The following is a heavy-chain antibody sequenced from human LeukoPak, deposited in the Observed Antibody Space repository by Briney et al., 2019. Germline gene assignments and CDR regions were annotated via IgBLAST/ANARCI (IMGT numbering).Heavy chain of an antibody. Sequence: SETLSLTSTVSGGSISGYFRSWIRQPAGKGLEWIGRIYATGTTNYNPSLKSRVTMSVDTSKNQFSLNLTSVTAADTAVYYCAREGGGSNRCLDWGQVTLVTVSS. V-gene: IGHV4-4*07. J-gene: IGHJ1*01. CDR2: IYATGTT. CDR1: GGSISGYF. D-gene: IGHD3-16*02. CDR3: AREGGGSNRCLD.